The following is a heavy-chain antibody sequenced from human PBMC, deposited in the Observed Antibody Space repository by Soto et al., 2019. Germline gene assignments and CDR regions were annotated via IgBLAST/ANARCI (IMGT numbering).Heavy chain of an antibody. CDR3: ARGGLIVGTPGYCSGGSCHCPFDP. D-gene: IGHD2-15*01. Sequence: SETLSLTCAVSSGSISSSNWWSWVRQPPGKGLEWIGEIYHSGSTNYNPSLKSRVTISVDKSKNQFSLKLSSVTAADTAVYYCARGGLIVGTPGYCSGGSCHCPFDPWGQGTLVTVSS. CDR1: SGSISSSNW. CDR2: IYHSGST. V-gene: IGHV4-4*02. J-gene: IGHJ5*02.